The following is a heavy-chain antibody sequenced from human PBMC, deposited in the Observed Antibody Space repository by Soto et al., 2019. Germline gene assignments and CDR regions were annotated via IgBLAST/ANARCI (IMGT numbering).Heavy chain of an antibody. CDR3: ARDRFDSSGYYYQYYFDY. V-gene: IGHV1-46*01. CDR2: MRACGGSR. D-gene: IGHD3-22*01. CDR1: GSTVTSNY. J-gene: IGHJ4*02. Sequence: ASVKVSTKASGSTVTSNYMHWVRQPPGNGLEWRGRMRACGGSRSGGQEFQGRVTMSRDTSWGTVYREMSSLRSEDTAVYYCARDRFDSSGYYYQYYFDYWGQGTLFTV.